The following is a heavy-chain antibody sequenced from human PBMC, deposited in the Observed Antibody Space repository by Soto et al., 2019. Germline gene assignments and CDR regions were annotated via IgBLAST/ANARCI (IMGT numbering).Heavy chain of an antibody. V-gene: IGHV3-30-3*01. CDR3: ARPYYDFWSGPSGVYYYYGMDV. CDR1: GFTFSSYA. Sequence: GGSPRLSCAASGFTFSSYAMHWVRQAPGKGLEWVAVISYDGSNKYYADSVKGRFTISRDNSKNTLYLQMNSLRAEDTAVYYCARPYYDFWSGPSGVYYYYGMDVWGQGTTVTVSS. CDR2: ISYDGSNK. D-gene: IGHD3-3*01. J-gene: IGHJ6*02.